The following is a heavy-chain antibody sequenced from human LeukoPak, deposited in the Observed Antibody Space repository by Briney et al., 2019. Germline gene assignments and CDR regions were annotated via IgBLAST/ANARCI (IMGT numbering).Heavy chain of an antibody. CDR1: GFTFDDYA. V-gene: IGHV3-9*01. CDR3: ARVSSSSWWALDY. Sequence: GGSLRLSCTASGFTFDDYAMHWVRQVPEKGLEWVSGITWNSDNIDYADSVKGRFTISRDNAKNTLYLQMNSLRAEDTAVYYCARVSSSSWWALDYWGQGTLVTVSS. CDR2: ITWNSDNI. D-gene: IGHD6-13*01. J-gene: IGHJ4*02.